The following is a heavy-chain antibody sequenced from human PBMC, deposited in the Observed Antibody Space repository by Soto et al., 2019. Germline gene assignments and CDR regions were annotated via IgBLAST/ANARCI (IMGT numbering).Heavy chain of an antibody. V-gene: IGHV4-39*01. J-gene: IGHJ5*02. CDR1: GGSISSSSYY. CDR2: IYYSGST. CDR3: ASSLLYDFWSGSLAGFDP. Sequence: SETLSLTCTVSGGSISSSSYYWGWIRQPPGKGLEWIGSIYYSGSTYYNPSLKSRVTISVDTSKNQFSLKLSSVTAADTAVYYCASSLLYDFWSGSLAGFDPWGQGTLVTVSS. D-gene: IGHD3-3*01.